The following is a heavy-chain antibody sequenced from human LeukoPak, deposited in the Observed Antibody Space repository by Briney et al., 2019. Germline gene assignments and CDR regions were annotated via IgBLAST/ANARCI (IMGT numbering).Heavy chain of an antibody. Sequence: PSETLSLTCAVYGGSFSGYYWSWIRQPPGKGLEWIGEINHSGSTNYNPSLKSRATISVDTSKNQFSLKLSSVTAADTAVYYCASLVSWPLVPNWGQGTLVTVSS. V-gene: IGHV4-34*01. D-gene: IGHD2-8*02. CDR2: INHSGST. J-gene: IGHJ4*02. CDR1: GGSFSGYY. CDR3: ASLVSWPLVPN.